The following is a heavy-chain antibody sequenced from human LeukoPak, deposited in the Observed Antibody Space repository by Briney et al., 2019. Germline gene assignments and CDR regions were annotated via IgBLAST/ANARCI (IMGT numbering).Heavy chain of an antibody. CDR2: IYTSGST. CDR3: AASEGNYYDSSGYYSVPIDY. J-gene: IGHJ4*02. D-gene: IGHD3-22*01. CDR1: GGSISSGSYY. V-gene: IGHV4-61*02. Sequence: SQTLSLTCTVSGGSISSGSYYWRWIRQPAGKGLEWIGRIYTSGSTNYNPSLKSRVTISVDTSKNQFSLKLSSVTAADTAVYYCAASEGNYYDSSGYYSVPIDYWGQGTLVTVSS.